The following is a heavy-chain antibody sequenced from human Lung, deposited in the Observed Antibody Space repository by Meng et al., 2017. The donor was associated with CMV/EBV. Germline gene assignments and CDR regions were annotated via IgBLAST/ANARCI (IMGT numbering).Heavy chain of an antibody. CDR3: ATEGPLNWFES. Sequence: SVKVSCKASGGTFSNYPISWVRQAPGQGLEWMGGFIPVFHTPNYAQKFQGRLTITTDESTNTAYMKLNSLTSGDTAVYYCATEGPLNWFESWGQGSLVTVSS. J-gene: IGHJ5*01. CDR2: FIPVFHTP. V-gene: IGHV1-69*05. CDR1: GGTFSNYP.